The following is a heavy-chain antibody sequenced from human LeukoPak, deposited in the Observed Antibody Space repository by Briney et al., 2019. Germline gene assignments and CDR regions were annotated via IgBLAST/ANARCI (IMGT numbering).Heavy chain of an antibody. V-gene: IGHV3-23*01. J-gene: IGHJ5*02. CDR2: ITGRAGDT. Sequence: GGSLKLSCAASGFTFSSFGMSLVRQAPGQGLEFVSGITGRAGDTFYADFVKGRFTIARDNSKSILYLQMSSLKVEDTAVYYCAKFPYHDVFGWFDPWGQGTLVIVSS. D-gene: IGHD3-3*01. CDR3: AKFPYHDVFGWFDP. CDR1: GFTFSSFG.